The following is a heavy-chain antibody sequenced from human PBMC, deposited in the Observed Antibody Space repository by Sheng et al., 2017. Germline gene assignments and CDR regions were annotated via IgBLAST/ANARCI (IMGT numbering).Heavy chain of an antibody. Sequence: QVQLVQSGREVKKPGASVKVSCKASGYTFSNYGISWVRQAPGQGLQWMGWISAYTGNTSYVREFQGRVTMTTDTSTNTAYMELRSLTSNDTAVYFCARVGGXWNGYGDSWGQGTLVIVSS. CDR2: ISAYTGNT. CDR3: ARVGGXWNGYGDS. V-gene: IGHV1-18*01. J-gene: IGHJ4*02. CDR1: GYTFSNYG. D-gene: IGHD5-12*01.